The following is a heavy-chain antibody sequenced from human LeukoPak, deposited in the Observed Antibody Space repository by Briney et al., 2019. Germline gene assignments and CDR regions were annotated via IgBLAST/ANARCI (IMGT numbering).Heavy chain of an antibody. CDR3: ASYGSGSYYNVYGMYV. CDR1: GFTVSSNY. J-gene: IGHJ6*02. CDR2: IYSGGST. D-gene: IGHD3-10*01. V-gene: IGHV3-66*01. Sequence: GGSLRLSCAASGFTVSSNYMSWVRQAPGKGLEWVSVIYSGGSTYYADSVKGRFTISRDNSKNTLYLQMNSLRAEDTAVYYCASYGSGSYYNVYGMYVWGQGTTVTVSS.